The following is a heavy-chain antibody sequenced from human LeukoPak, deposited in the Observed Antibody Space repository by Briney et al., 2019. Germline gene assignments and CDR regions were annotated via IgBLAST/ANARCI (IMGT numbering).Heavy chain of an antibody. CDR1: GYTFTSYG. D-gene: IGHD3-3*01. CDR2: ISAYNGNT. V-gene: IGHV1-18*01. Sequence: GASVKVSCKASGYTFTSYGISWVRQAPGQGLEWMGWISAYNGNTNYAQKLQGRVTMTTDTSTSTAYMELRSLRSDDTAVYYCARGYDFWSGYYHFDYWGQGTLVTVSS. CDR3: ARGYDFWSGYYHFDY. J-gene: IGHJ4*02.